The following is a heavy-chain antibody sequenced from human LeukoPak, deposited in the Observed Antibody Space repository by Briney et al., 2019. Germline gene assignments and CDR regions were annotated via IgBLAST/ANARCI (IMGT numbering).Heavy chain of an antibody. CDR1: GYTFTGYH. Sequence: SVKVSCKASGYTFTGYHMHWVRQAPGQGLEWMGWINPNSGGTHYAQKFQGRVTMTRDTSISTAYMELSSLGSDDTAIYYCARDFMMRHRGIDVWGKGTTVTVSS. CDR3: ARDFMMRHRGIDV. D-gene: IGHD3-16*01. CDR2: INPNSGGT. J-gene: IGHJ6*04. V-gene: IGHV1-2*02.